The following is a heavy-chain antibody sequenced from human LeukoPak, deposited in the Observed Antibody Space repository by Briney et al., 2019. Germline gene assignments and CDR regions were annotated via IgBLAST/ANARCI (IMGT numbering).Heavy chain of an antibody. D-gene: IGHD3-3*01. CDR2: IYPGDSDT. J-gene: IGHJ4*02. CDR1: GYTFTSYW. CDR3: ARGGDFWSGYYDY. V-gene: IGHV5-51*01. Sequence: KVSCKASGYTFTSYWIGWVRQMPGKGLEWMGIIYPGDSDTRYSPSFQGQVTISADKSISTAYLQWSSLKASDTAMYYCARGGDFWSGYYDYWGQGTLVTVSS.